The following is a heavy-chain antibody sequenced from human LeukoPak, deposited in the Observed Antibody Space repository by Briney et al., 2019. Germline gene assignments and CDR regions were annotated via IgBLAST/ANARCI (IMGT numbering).Heavy chain of an antibody. V-gene: IGHV3-7*04. Sequence: PGGSLRLSCTASGFTFSTYWMSWVRQAPGKGLEWVAKINPDGSQKYHVDSVYGRFTISRDNAKNSLYLQMNSLRGEDTAVYYCAGGVSSPRGCYWGQGILVTVSS. J-gene: IGHJ4*02. CDR1: GFTFSTYW. D-gene: IGHD6-13*01. CDR2: INPDGSQK. CDR3: AGGVSSPRGCY.